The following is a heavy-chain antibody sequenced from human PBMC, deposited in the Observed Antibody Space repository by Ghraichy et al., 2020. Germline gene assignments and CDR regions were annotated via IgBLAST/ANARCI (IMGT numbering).Heavy chain of an antibody. CDR2: IYSGGATT. Sequence: GGSLRLSCAASGFTFRVYAMSWVRQAPGKGLEWVSSIYSGGATTHYADSVRGRFTISRDNSKNTLYLQLNSLRAEDTAVYYCAKGGVGATRRDFDFWGQGTLVTVSS. D-gene: IGHD1-26*01. J-gene: IGHJ4*02. CDR1: GFTFRVYA. V-gene: IGHV3-23*01. CDR3: AKGGVGATRRDFDF.